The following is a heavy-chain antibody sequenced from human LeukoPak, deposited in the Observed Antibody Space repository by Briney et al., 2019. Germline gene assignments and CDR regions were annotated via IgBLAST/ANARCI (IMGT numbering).Heavy chain of an antibody. CDR3: AKEGRYSSSWYGAEYFQH. J-gene: IGHJ1*01. CDR1: GFTFSSYA. CDR2: ISCSGGST. V-gene: IGHV3-23*01. D-gene: IGHD6-13*01. Sequence: GGSLRLSCAASGFTFSSYAMSWVRQAPGKGLEWVSAISCSGGSTYYADSVKGRFTISRDNSKNTLYLQMNSLRAEDTAVYYCAKEGRYSSSWYGAEYFQHWGQGTLVTVSS.